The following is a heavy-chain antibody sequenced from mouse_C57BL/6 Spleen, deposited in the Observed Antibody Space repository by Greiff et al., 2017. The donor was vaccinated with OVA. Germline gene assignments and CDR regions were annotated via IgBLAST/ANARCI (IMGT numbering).Heavy chain of an antibody. CDR3: ARSLLTYFDY. D-gene: IGHD1-2*01. J-gene: IGHJ2*01. Sequence: QVQLKQPGAELVKPGASVKLSCKASGYTFTSYWMHWVKQRPGQGLEWIGMIHPNSGSTNYNEKFKSKATLTVDKSSSTAYMQLSSLTSEDSAVYYCARSLLTYFDYWGQGTTLTVSS. CDR2: IHPNSGST. CDR1: GYTFTSYW. V-gene: IGHV1-64*01.